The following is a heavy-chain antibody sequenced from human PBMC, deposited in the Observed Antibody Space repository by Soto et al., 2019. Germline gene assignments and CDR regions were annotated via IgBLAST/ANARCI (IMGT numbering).Heavy chain of an antibody. CDR2: IIPIFGTA. CDR1: GGTFSSYA. V-gene: IGHV1-69*12. Sequence: QVQLVQSGAEVKKPGSSVKVSCKASGGTFSSYAISWVRQAPGQGLEWMGGIIPIFGTANYAQKFQGRVTITADESTSTAYMELSSLRSEDTAVYYCARASYYSNYADVDYYCGMDVWGQGTTVTVSS. D-gene: IGHD4-4*01. CDR3: ARASYYSNYADVDYYCGMDV. J-gene: IGHJ6*02.